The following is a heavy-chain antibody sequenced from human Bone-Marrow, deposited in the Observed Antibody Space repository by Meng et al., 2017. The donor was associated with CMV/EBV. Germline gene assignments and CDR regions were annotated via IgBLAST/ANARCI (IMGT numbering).Heavy chain of an antibody. CDR1: GGSISSYY. Sequence: SETLSLTCTVSGGSISSYYWSWIRQPPGKGLEWIGSIYYSGSTNYNPSLKSRVTISVDTSKNQFSLKLSSVTAADTAVYYCARVSTVYDFWSGRWLNNNWFDPWGQGTLVTVSS. V-gene: IGHV4-59*12. CDR3: ARVSTVYDFWSGRWLNNNWFDP. CDR2: IYYSGST. J-gene: IGHJ5*02. D-gene: IGHD3-3*01.